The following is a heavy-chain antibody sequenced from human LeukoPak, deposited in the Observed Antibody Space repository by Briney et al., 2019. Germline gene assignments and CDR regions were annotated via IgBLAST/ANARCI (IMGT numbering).Heavy chain of an antibody. D-gene: IGHD3-10*01. Sequence: GGSLTLSCLACGLTFSSYEMNWVRQAPGKGLAWVSYISSSGSNIYYVDSVKGGFTISRDNAKNSLYLQMNSLRADDTAVYYCAREDGSGEKDCWGQGTLVTASS. V-gene: IGHV3-48*03. CDR2: ISSSGSNI. CDR1: GLTFSSYE. J-gene: IGHJ4*02. CDR3: AREDGSGEKDC.